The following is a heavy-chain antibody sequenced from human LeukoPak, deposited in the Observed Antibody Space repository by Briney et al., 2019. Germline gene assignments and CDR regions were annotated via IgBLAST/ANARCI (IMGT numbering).Heavy chain of an antibody. V-gene: IGHV3-48*02. J-gene: IGHJ6*03. CDR1: GFTLSSYG. Sequence: GGSLRLSCAASGFTLSSYGMNWVLQAPGKGLEWVSYISSTSRTIYDADSVKGRFTISRDNAKNSLYLQMNSLRDEDTAVYYCARDPLRWLQNNYYYYYMDVWGKGTTVTVSS. CDR2: ISSTSRTI. CDR3: ARDPLRWLQNNYYYYYMDV. D-gene: IGHD5-24*01.